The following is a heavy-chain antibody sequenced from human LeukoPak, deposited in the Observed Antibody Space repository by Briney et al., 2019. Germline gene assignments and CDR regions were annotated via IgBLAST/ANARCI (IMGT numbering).Heavy chain of an antibody. CDR2: IIPIFGTA. J-gene: IGHJ3*02. Sequence: SVKVSCKASGGTFSKYTISWVRQRPGQGLEWMGEIIPIFGTANYAQKFQGRVTITADESTSTAYMELSSLRSEDTAVYYCARDYSLTHAFDIWGQGTMVTVSS. CDR1: GGTFSKYT. CDR3: ARDYSLTHAFDI. D-gene: IGHD4-11*01. V-gene: IGHV1-69*13.